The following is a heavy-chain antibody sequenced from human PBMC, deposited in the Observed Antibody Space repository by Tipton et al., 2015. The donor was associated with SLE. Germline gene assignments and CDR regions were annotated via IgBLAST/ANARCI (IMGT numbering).Heavy chain of an antibody. CDR2: IYYSGST. CDR1: GGSISSSSYY. V-gene: IGHV4-39*01. D-gene: IGHD5-24*01. J-gene: IGHJ6*03. Sequence: TLSLTCTVSGGSISSSSYYWGWIRQPPGKGLEWIGSIYYSGSTYYNPSLKSRVTISVDTSKNQFSLKLSSVTAADTAVYYCARGPFKPMATIQNYYYYMDVWGKGTTVTVSS. CDR3: ARGPFKPMATIQNYYYYMDV.